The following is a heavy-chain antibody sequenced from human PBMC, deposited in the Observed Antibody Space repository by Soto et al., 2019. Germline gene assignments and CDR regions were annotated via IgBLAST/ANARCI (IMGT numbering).Heavy chain of an antibody. Sequence: QVQLQESGPGLVKPSQTLSLTCTVSGGSISSGDYYWSWSRQPPGKGLEWIGYIYYSGSTYYNPSLTSRVTISVDTSKNQFSLKLSSVTAADTAVYYCARHVDTAMVEGLDYYYGMDVWGQGTTVTVSS. CDR2: IYYSGST. V-gene: IGHV4-30-4*01. J-gene: IGHJ6*02. D-gene: IGHD5-18*01. CDR3: ARHVDTAMVEGLDYYYGMDV. CDR1: GGSISSGDYY.